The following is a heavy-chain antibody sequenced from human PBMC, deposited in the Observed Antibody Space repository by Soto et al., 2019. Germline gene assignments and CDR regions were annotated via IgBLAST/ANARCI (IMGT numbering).Heavy chain of an antibody. CDR3: ARYITIFGVANNWFDP. Sequence: QVQLVQSGAEVKKPGSSVKVSCKASGGTFSSYAISWVRQAPGQGLEWMGGIIPIFGTANYAQKFQGRVTITADESTSTAYMELSSLSSEDTAVYYCARYITIFGVANNWFDPWGHGTLVTVSS. V-gene: IGHV1-69*01. CDR1: GGTFSSYA. J-gene: IGHJ5*02. CDR2: IIPIFGTA. D-gene: IGHD3-3*01.